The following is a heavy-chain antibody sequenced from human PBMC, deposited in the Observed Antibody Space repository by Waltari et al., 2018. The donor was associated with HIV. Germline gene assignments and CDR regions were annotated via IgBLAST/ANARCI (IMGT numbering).Heavy chain of an antibody. CDR3: VRAAIYSRGCFDY. CDR2: MNPNSGDT. J-gene: IGHJ4*02. D-gene: IGHD6-19*01. CDR1: GSTFTSYA. V-gene: IGHV1-8*01. Sequence: QVQLVQSGAEVKKPGASVKVSCTASGSTFTSYAINWVRQATGQGLEWMGWMNPNSGDTGYAQKFQGRITMTSNTSISTVYMELSSLTSEETAVYYCVRAAIYSRGCFDYWGQGTLVTVSS.